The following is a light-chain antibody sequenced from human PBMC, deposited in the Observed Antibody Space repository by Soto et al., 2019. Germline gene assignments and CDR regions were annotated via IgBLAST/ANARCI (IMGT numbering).Light chain of an antibody. V-gene: IGKV1-5*01. CDR1: QSISSW. J-gene: IGKJ4*02. Sequence: DIQMTQSPSTLSASVGDRVTITCRASQSISSWLAWYQQKPGKAPKLLIYDASSLESGVPSRFSGSGSGTEFTLTISSLQPDDFATYYCQEYNSYSLTFGGGTKVEIK. CDR3: QEYNSYSLT. CDR2: DAS.